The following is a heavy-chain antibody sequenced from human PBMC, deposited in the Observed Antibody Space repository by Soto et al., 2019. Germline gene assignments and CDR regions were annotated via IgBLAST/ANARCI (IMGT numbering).Heavy chain of an antibody. CDR2: IYWDDDK. CDR1: GFSLSTSGVG. V-gene: IGHV2-5*02. Sequence: SGPTLVKPTQTLTLTCTFSGFSLSTSGVGVGWIRQPPGKALEWLALIYWDDDKRYSPSLKSRLTITKDTSKNQVVLTMTNMDPVDTDTYYCALTVEHPEDIVVVAGVLARNAFDIWGQGTMVTVSS. CDR3: ALTVEHPEDIVVVAGVLARNAFDI. D-gene: IGHD2-2*01. J-gene: IGHJ3*02.